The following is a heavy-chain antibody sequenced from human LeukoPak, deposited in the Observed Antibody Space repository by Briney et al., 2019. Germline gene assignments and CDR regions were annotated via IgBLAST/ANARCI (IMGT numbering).Heavy chain of an antibody. Sequence: GGSLRLSCAASGFTVSSNYMSWVRQAPGKGLEWVSIIYSGGGTYYADSVKGRFTISRDNNKKFLFLQMNSLRTEDTALYYCVKDKAVAGTGYFHHWGQGTLVTVSA. CDR3: VKDKAVAGTGYFHH. CDR2: IYSGGGT. J-gene: IGHJ1*01. V-gene: IGHV3-53*05. D-gene: IGHD6-19*01. CDR1: GFTVSSNY.